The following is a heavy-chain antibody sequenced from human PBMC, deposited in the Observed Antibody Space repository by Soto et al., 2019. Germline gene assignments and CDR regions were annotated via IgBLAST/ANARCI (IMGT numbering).Heavy chain of an antibody. D-gene: IGHD2-15*01. CDR1: GYTFTSYG. CDR3: ARGYCSGGSCSNWFDP. V-gene: IGHV1-18*01. CDR2: ISAYNGNT. J-gene: IGHJ5*02. Sequence: QVQLVQSGAEVKKPGASVKVSCKASGYTFTSYGISWVRQAPGQGLEWLGWISAYNGNTNYAQTLQGRVTMTTDTSTSTAYRELRSLRSDDTAVYYCARGYCSGGSCSNWFDPWGQGTLVTVSS.